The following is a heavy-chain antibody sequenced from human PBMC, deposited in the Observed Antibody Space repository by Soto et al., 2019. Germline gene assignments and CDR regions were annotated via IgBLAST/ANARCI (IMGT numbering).Heavy chain of an antibody. D-gene: IGHD3-3*02. J-gene: IGHJ1*01. V-gene: IGHV1-3*01. CDR1: GYTFTSHA. CDR2: INAGSGNT. Sequence: QVQLVQSGAEVKEPGASMKVSCKASGYTFTSHAIHWVRQAPGQRLEWMGRINAGSGNTRYSEKFQFRVAMTRDTSATTAYMELSSLRSEETGVYYGARAASIAASGIFFQHWGQGTPVIVSS. CDR3: ARAASIAASGIFFQH.